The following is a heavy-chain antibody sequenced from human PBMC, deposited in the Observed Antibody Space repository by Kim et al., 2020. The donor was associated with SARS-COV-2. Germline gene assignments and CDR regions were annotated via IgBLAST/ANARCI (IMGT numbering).Heavy chain of an antibody. V-gene: IGHV3-66*01. CDR3: ARGRWSPYYYYGMDV. D-gene: IGHD2-15*01. Sequence: DSVKGRFTISEDKSKNTLYLQMNSLRAEDTAVYYCARGRWSPYYYYGMDVWGQGTTVTVSS. J-gene: IGHJ6*02.